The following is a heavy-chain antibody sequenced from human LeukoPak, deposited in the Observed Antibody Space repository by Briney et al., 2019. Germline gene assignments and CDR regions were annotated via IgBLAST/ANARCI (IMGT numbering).Heavy chain of an antibody. CDR3: ARAGYDSSGYPSHY. CDR1: GYTFTGYY. V-gene: IGHV1-2*04. D-gene: IGHD3-22*01. CDR2: INPNSGGT. J-gene: IGHJ4*02. Sequence: GASVKVSCKASGYTFTGYYMHWVRQAPGQGLEWMGWINPNSGGTNYAQKFQGWVTMTRDTSISTAYMELSRLRSDDTAVYYCARAGYDSSGYPSHYWGQGTLVTVSS.